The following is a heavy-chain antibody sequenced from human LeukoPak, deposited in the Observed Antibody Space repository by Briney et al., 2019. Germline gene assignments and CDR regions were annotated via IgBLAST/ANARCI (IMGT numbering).Heavy chain of an antibody. D-gene: IGHD6-13*01. CDR2: IYYAGGT. CDR3: ARYQRGYSTSFDY. J-gene: IGHJ4*02. V-gene: IGHV4-59*01. Sequence: SETLSLTCTVSGGSINSYYWSWIRRPPGKGLEWIGYIYYAGGTNYNPSLKSRVTISVDTSKNQFSLQLSSVTAADTAVYYCARYQRGYSTSFDYWGQGTLVTVSS. CDR1: GGSINSYY.